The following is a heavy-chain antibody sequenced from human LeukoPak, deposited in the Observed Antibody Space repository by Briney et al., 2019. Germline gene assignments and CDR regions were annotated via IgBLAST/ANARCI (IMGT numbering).Heavy chain of an antibody. CDR2: ITGSGDTT. V-gene: IGHV3-23*01. D-gene: IGHD3-10*01. CDR3: ANWENLMVRGLITNY. Sequence: GGSLRLSCAASGFTFSSYAMSWVRQAPGKGLDWVSAITGSGDTTYYADSVKGRFTISRDNSKNTLYLQMNSLRADDTALYYCANWENLMVRGLITNYWGQGTLVTVSS. CDR1: GFTFSSYA. J-gene: IGHJ4*02.